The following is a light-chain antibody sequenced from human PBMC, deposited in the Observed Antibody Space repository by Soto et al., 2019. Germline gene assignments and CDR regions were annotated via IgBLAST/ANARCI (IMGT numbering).Light chain of an antibody. CDR1: SSNVGSYIL. Sequence: QSALTQPASVSGSPGQSITLSCTGTSSNVGSYILVSWYQQHPGKAPKLMIYEDSRRPSGVSNRFSGSKSGNTASLTISGLRAEDEADYYCCSYAGSSTHVVFGGGTKLTVL. V-gene: IGLV2-23*01. J-gene: IGLJ2*01. CDR3: CSYAGSSTHVV. CDR2: EDS.